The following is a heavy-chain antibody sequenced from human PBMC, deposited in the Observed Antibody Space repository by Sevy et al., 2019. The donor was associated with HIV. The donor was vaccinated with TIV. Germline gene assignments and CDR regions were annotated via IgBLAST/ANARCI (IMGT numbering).Heavy chain of an antibody. Sequence: GESLKISCKGSGYSFTSYWIGWVRQMPGKGLEWIGIIYPGDSDTRYSPSFQGQVTISADKSISTAYLQWSSLKASDTAMYYCARGVYDVGYNWNPARLDYWGQGTLVTVSS. J-gene: IGHJ4*02. CDR1: GYSFTSYW. V-gene: IGHV5-51*01. D-gene: IGHD1-20*01. CDR3: ARGVYDVGYNWNPARLDY. CDR2: IYPGDSDT.